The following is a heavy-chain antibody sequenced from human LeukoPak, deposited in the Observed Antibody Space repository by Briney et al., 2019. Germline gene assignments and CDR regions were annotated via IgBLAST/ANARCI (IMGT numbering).Heavy chain of an antibody. J-gene: IGHJ6*02. CDR2: ISGSGGST. D-gene: IGHD3-10*01. Sequence: GGSLRLSCAASGFTFSSYAMSWVRQAPGKGLEWVSAISGSGGSTYYADSVKGRFTISRDNSKNTLYLQVNSLRAEDTAVYYGAKENYGSGSYYYYYYGMDVWGQGTTVTVSS. CDR3: AKENYGSGSYYYYYYGMDV. CDR1: GFTFSSYA. V-gene: IGHV3-23*01.